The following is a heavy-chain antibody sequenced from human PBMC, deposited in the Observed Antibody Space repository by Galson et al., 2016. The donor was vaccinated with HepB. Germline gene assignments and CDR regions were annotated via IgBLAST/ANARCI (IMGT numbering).Heavy chain of an antibody. CDR2: IDWDEQK. CDR1: GFSLTNTGMR. V-gene: IGHV2-70*04. Sequence: PALVKPTQTLTLTCNFSGFSLTNTGMRVNWIRQSPGKAPECLARIDWDEQKVYRESLEARLTISKDTYKNQVVLTMTNMDPADSGTYYCVRIGAAGLAFDIWGPGTKVTVSS. J-gene: IGHJ3*02. CDR3: VRIGAAGLAFDI. D-gene: IGHD6-13*01.